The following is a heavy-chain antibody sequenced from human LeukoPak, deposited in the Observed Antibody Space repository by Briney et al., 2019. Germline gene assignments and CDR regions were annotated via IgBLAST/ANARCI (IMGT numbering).Heavy chain of an antibody. V-gene: IGHV4-30-2*01. J-gene: IGHJ4*02. CDR1: GGSINSRDYY. CDR2: IYESGNT. Sequence: SETLSLTCVVSGGSINSRDYYWSWIRQPAGKGLEWIGHIYESGNTYFNPSLKSRVTISLDRSKNQFSLKLSSVTAADTAVYYCARLGSDVVVVPAVFDYWGQGTLVTVSS. D-gene: IGHD2-2*01. CDR3: ARLGSDVVVVPAVFDY.